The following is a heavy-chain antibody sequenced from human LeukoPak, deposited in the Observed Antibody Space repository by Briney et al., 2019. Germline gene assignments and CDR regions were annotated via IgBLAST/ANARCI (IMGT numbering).Heavy chain of an antibody. CDR1: GYSFNSHW. D-gene: IGHD3-22*01. V-gene: IGHV5-51*01. Sequence: GESLKISCKGSGYSFNSHWIGWVRQMPGKGLEWMGIIHPGDSDTRYSPSFQGQVTILADKSISTAYLQWSSLKASDTAMYYCASGWDYYDSSVYSLRVYYYYYMDVWGKGTTVTVSS. J-gene: IGHJ6*03. CDR3: ASGWDYYDSSVYSLRVYYYYYMDV. CDR2: IHPGDSDT.